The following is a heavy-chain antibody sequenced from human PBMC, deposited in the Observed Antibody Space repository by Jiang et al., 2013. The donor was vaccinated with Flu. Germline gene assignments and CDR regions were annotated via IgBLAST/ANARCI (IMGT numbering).Heavy chain of an antibody. CDR2: IKQDGSEK. CDR3: ARDHGGEQLESEPLDAFDI. D-gene: IGHD1-1*01. Sequence: LSCAASGFTFSSYWMSWVRQAPGKGLEWVANIKQDGSEKYYVDSVKGRFTISRDNAKNSLYLQMNSLRAEDTAVYYCARDHGGEQLESEPLDAFDIWGQGTMVTVSS. CDR1: GFTFSSYW. J-gene: IGHJ3*02. V-gene: IGHV3-7*01.